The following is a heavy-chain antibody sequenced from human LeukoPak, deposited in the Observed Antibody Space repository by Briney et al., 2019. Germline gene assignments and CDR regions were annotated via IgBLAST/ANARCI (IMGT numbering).Heavy chain of an antibody. D-gene: IGHD3-10*01. Sequence: SQTLSLTCTVSGGSISSGGYYWSWIRQHPGKGLEWIGYIYYSGSTYYNPSLKSRVTISVDTSKNQFSLKLSSVTAADTAVYYCARHVITMVRGVIPGGFDPWGQGTLVTVSS. CDR2: IYYSGST. CDR1: GGSISSGGYY. V-gene: IGHV4-31*03. J-gene: IGHJ5*02. CDR3: ARHVITMVRGVIPGGFDP.